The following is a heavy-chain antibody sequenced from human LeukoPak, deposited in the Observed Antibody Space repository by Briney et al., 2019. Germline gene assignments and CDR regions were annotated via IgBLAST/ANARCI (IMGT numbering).Heavy chain of an antibody. D-gene: IGHD3-10*01. J-gene: IGHJ4*02. CDR2: INQDGTLK. V-gene: IGHV3-7*01. Sequence: PGGSLRLSCAAAAFLFRLYWMSWGRHTPGEGLEWVANINQDGTLKNNVDSLKGRFTVSRDNAKNSVFLQMNSLRAEDTAVYYCACFSQDAESHWGQGTLVTVSS. CDR1: AFLFRLYW. CDR3: ACFSQDAESH.